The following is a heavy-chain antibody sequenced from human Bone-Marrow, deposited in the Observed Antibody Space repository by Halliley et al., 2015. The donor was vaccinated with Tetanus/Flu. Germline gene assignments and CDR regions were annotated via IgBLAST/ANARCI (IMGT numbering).Heavy chain of an antibody. J-gene: IGHJ6*02. V-gene: IGHV3-30*18. Sequence: ISSDGEKKYYADSVKGRFTISRDNPENTVYLQMNSLRDDDTAVYYCAKGRDPYLAHYYGMDVWGQGTPVTVSS. CDR2: ISSDGEKK. D-gene: IGHD3-10*01. CDR3: AKGRDPYLAHYYGMDV.